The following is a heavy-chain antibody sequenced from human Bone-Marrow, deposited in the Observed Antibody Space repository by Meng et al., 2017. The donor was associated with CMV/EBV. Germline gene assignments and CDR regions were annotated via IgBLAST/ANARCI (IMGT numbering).Heavy chain of an antibody. CDR1: GYTFTGYY. V-gene: IGHV1-2*02. D-gene: IGHD5-12*01. CDR3: ARGFYSGYDYLDAFDI. CDR2: INPNSGGT. Sequence: ASVKVSCKVSGYTFTGYYMHWVRQAPGQGLEWMGWINPNSGGTNYAQKFQGRVTMTRDTSISTAYMELSRLRSDDTAVYYCARGFYSGYDYLDAFDIWGQGTMVTVSS. J-gene: IGHJ3*02.